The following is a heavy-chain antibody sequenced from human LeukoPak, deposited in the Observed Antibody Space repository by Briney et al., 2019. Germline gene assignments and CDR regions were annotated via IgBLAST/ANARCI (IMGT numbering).Heavy chain of an antibody. CDR2: IWHDGSHK. J-gene: IGHJ4*02. V-gene: IGHV3-33*01. CDR1: GFAFNTYA. CDR3: ARVIFGSGSYPDF. Sequence: PGRSLRLSCAASGFAFNTYAMHWVRHAPGPVLEWVALIWHDGSHKFYSNSVRGQFTISRDNSKNTVSLQMNNLRPEDTAVYYCARVIFGSGSYPDFWGQGTLVTVSS. D-gene: IGHD3-10*01.